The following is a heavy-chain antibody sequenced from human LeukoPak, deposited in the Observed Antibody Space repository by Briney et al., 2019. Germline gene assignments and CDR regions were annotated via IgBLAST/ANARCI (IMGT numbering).Heavy chain of an antibody. Sequence: ASVKVSCKASGYTFTSYAMNGVRQAPGQGLEWMGWINTNTGNPTYAQGFTGRFVFSLDTSVSTAYLQISSLKAGDTAVYYCVSGESFAPDYWGQGTLVTVSS. V-gene: IGHV7-4-1*02. CDR2: INTNTGNP. CDR3: VSGESFAPDY. CDR1: GYTFTSYA. D-gene: IGHD3-10*01. J-gene: IGHJ4*02.